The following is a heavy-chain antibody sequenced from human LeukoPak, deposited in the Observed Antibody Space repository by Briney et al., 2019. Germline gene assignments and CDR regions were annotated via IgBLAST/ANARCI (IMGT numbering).Heavy chain of an antibody. V-gene: IGHV5-51*01. CDR1: AYSFTSYW. Sequence: GESLKISCKGSAYSFTSYWIGWVRQMPGKGLEWMGIIYPGDSDTRYSPSFQGQVTISADKSISTAYLQWSSLKASDTAMYYCARQHDYDSSGYYRDYWGQGTLVTVSS. D-gene: IGHD3-22*01. CDR2: IYPGDSDT. J-gene: IGHJ4*02. CDR3: ARQHDYDSSGYYRDY.